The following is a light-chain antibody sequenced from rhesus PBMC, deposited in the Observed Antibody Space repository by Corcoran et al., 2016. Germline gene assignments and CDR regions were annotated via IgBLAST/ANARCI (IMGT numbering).Light chain of an antibody. Sequence: DIQMTQSPSSLSASVGDTVTITCRASQGISSYLNWFQQKPGKAPKLLIYAASSLESGDPSRFSGSGSGTEFTLTISSLQPEDFAAYYCLQHNSYPYSFGQGTKVEIK. J-gene: IGKJ2*01. CDR3: LQHNSYPYS. V-gene: IGKV1-28*01. CDR1: QGISSY. CDR2: AAS.